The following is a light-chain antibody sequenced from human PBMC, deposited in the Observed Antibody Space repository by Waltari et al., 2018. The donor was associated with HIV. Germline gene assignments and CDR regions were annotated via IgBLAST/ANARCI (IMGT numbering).Light chain of an antibody. J-gene: IGKJ1*01. V-gene: IGKV1-39*01. CDR1: QSINTY. CDR2: AAS. Sequence: DIQMTHSPSSLSSSVCDRVTITCRASQSINTYLNWYQQKPGKAPKLLIYAASSLQSGVPSRFSGSGSVTDFTLTINSPQSEESATYYSQQTYGTLWTFGQGTRVEIK. CDR3: QQTYGTLWT.